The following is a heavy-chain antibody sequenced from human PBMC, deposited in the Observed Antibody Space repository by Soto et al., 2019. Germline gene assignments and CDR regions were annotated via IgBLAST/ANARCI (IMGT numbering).Heavy chain of an antibody. J-gene: IGHJ3*01. CDR2: INTDGSQK. V-gene: IGHV3-7*01. CDR1: GFTFNSYW. CDR3: ARVSRRNTFDV. Sequence: GGSLRLSCAASGFTFNSYWMTWVRQAPGKGLEWVANINTDGSQKHSVDSVKGRFTFSRDNGKNSLYLQMSSLRVEGTAVYYCARVSRRNTFDVWGQGTMVTVS.